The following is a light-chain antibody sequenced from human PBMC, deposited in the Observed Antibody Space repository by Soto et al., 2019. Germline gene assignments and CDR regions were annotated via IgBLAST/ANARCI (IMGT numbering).Light chain of an antibody. Sequence: EIPLTQSPSSLAASVGDRLTLTCRASRNVSIYLNWYQHKPGKGPTLLIHATSNLQIGVPSRFSGSGSGTEFTLTVSSLKPEDFATYYCQQSYKTPSFGQGTRLVIK. CDR3: QQSYKTPS. CDR2: ATS. V-gene: IGKV1-39*01. CDR1: RNVSIY. J-gene: IGKJ5*01.